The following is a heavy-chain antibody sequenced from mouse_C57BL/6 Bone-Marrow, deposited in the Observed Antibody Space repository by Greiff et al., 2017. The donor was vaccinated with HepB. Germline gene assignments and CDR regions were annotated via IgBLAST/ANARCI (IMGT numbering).Heavy chain of an antibody. CDR3: VRASSEWDGVAY. Sequence: GGGLVQPKGSLTLSCAASGFTFNTYAMHWVRQAPGKGLEWVARIRSKSSNYATYYADSVKDRFTISRDDSQSMLYLQMNNLKTEDTAMYYCVRASSEWDGVAYWGQGTLVTVSA. D-gene: IGHD4-1*01. J-gene: IGHJ3*01. CDR1: GFTFNTYA. CDR2: IRSKSSNYAT. V-gene: IGHV10-3*01.